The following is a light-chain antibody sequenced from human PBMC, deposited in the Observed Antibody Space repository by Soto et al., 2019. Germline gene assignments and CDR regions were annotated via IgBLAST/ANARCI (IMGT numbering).Light chain of an antibody. J-gene: IGKJ3*01. Sequence: EIVLTQSPGTLSLSPWERATLSCRASQYVSNSYVAWYQQKPGQAPRLLLYGVSARATGIPDRFSGSGSGTDFTLTINRLEPEDFAVYYCQLYGHSAFTFGPGTKVDIK. CDR1: QYVSNSY. CDR3: QLYGHSAFT. CDR2: GVS. V-gene: IGKV3-20*01.